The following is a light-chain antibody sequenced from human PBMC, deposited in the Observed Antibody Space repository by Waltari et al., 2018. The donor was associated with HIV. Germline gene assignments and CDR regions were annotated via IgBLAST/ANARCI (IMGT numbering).Light chain of an antibody. CDR2: DVT. J-gene: IGLJ2*01. Sequence: QSALTQPPPASGSPGQSVTISCPGTSSDIGSYNYASWCQHHPGKAPKLMLYDVTKRPSGVPDRFSGSKSGNTASLTVSGLQAEDEADYYCASHAGSKDVFGGGTRLTVL. V-gene: IGLV2-8*01. CDR1: SSDIGSYNY. CDR3: ASHAGSKDV.